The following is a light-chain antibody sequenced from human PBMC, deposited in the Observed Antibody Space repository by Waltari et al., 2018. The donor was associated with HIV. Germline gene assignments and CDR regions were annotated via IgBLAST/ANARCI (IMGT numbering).Light chain of an antibody. CDR2: NNN. CDR1: SSNLGSNP. J-gene: IGLJ2*01. CDR3: AAWDDSLNGHVL. V-gene: IGLV1-44*01. Sequence: QSVLTQPPSASGTPGQRVTFSCSGSSSNLGSNPVDWYQKLPGTAPRLLIYNNNQRPSGVLDRFSGSKSGTSASLAISGLQSEDEADYYCAAWDDSLNGHVLFGGGTKLTVL.